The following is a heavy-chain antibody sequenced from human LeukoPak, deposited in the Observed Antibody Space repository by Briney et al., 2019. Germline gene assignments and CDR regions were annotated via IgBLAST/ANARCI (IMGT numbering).Heavy chain of an antibody. CDR1: GYSISSDYY. J-gene: IGHJ4*02. D-gene: IGHD1-1*01. V-gene: IGHV4-38-2*01. Sequence: PSETLSLTCAVSGYSISSDYYWGWIRQPPGKGLEWIATIYHSWGIYFNPSLKSRVTISLDTSKNQFSLKLTSVTAADTAIYHCARNVTAGYFDYWGQGILVTVSS. CDR3: ARNVTAGYFDY. CDR2: IYHSWGI.